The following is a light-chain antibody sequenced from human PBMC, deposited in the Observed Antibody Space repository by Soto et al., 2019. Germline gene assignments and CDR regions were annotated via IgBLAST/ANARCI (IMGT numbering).Light chain of an antibody. V-gene: IGLV2-11*01. CDR2: DVD. CDR1: NSDVGGYNY. CDR3: CSYTSSSTYV. J-gene: IGLJ1*01. Sequence: QSVLTQPRSVSGSPGQSVTISCTGTNSDVGGYNYVSWYQQHPGEAPKLVIFDVDKRPSGVPDRFSGSKSGNTASLTISGLQAEDDADYYCCSYTSSSTYVFGTGTKLTVL.